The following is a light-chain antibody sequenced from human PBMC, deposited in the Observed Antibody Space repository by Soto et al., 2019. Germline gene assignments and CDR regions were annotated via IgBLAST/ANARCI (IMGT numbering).Light chain of an antibody. CDR1: SSDVGGYNY. Sequence: QSALTQPASVSGSPGQSITISCTGTSSDVGGYNYVSWYQQHPGKAPKLMIYDVSNRPSGVSNRFSGSKSGNTASLTISGLQAEDEADYYCSSYTSISTPYCVFGTGTKLTVL. V-gene: IGLV2-14*01. J-gene: IGLJ1*01. CDR3: SSYTSISTPYCV. CDR2: DVS.